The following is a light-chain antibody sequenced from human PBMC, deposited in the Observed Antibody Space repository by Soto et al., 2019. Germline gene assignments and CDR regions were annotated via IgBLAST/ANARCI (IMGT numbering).Light chain of an antibody. J-gene: IGLJ1*01. V-gene: IGLV4-69*01. CDR2: LNSDGSH. CDR1: SGHSNYA. Sequence: QPVLTQSPSASASLGASVKLTCTLSSGHSNYAIAWHQQQPEKGPRYLMKLNSDGSHRKGDGIPDRFSGSSSGAERYLTISSLQSEDEADYYGQTWGTGIRVFGTGTKLTVL. CDR3: QTWGTGIRV.